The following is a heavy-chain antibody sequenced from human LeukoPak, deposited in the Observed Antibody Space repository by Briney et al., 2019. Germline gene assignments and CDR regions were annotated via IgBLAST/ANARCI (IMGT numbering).Heavy chain of an antibody. V-gene: IGHV4-38-2*01. J-gene: IGHJ3*01. D-gene: IGHD2-2*01. Sequence: SETVSLTCAVSGYSISSGYYWGWIRQPPGKGLEWIGSIYHSGSTYYNPSLKSRVTISVDTSKNQCSLKLSSVTAADTAMYYCARNIVVVPTVTGACDVWGQGTMVTVSS. CDR2: IYHSGST. CDR1: GYSISSGYY. CDR3: ARNIVVVPTVTGACDV.